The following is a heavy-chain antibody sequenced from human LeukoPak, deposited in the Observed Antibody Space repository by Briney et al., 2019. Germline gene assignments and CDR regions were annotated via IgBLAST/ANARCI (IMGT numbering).Heavy chain of an antibody. CDR3: ARAWFSRRKTYYDILTGYPPPMDV. D-gene: IGHD3-9*01. V-gene: IGHV3-23*01. CDR1: GFIFSDYA. J-gene: IGHJ6*02. CDR2: ISDNGGGT. Sequence: PGGSLRLSCTASGFIFSDYAMSWVRQAPGEGLEWVSSISDNGGGTYYADSVKGRFTISRDNSKNTLYLQMNSLRAEDTAVYYCARAWFSRRKTYYDILTGYPPPMDVWGQGTTVTVSS.